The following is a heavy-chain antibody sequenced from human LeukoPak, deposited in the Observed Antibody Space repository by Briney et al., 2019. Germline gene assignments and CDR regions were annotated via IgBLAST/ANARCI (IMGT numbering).Heavy chain of an antibody. J-gene: IGHJ4*02. CDR2: IKQDGSEK. CDR3: ARDAVAGPFGD. Sequence: GGSLRLSCAASGFTFSSYAMSWVRQAPGKGLEWVANIKQDGSEKYYVDSVKGRFTISRDNAKNSLYLQMNSLRAEDTAVYYCARDAVAGPFGDWGQGTLVTVSS. CDR1: GFTFSSYA. V-gene: IGHV3-7*01. D-gene: IGHD6-19*01.